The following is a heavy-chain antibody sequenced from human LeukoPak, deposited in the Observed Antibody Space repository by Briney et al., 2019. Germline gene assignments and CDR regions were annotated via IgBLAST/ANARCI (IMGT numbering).Heavy chain of an antibody. CDR3: AREIYGSGSYYFDY. D-gene: IGHD3-10*01. CDR2: IYISGNT. V-gene: IGHV4-4*07. CDR1: GDSISSYD. J-gene: IGHJ4*02. Sequence: PSETLSLTXTVSGDSISSYDWSWIRQPAGKGLEWIGRIYISGNTYYNSSLKSRVTMSVDTSKNQLSLKLTSVSAADTAVYYCAREIYGSGSYYFDYWGQGTLVTVSS.